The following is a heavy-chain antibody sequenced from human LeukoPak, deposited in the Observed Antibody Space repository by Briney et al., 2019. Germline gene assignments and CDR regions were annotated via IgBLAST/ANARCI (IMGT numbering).Heavy chain of an antibody. CDR1: GGSFSGYY. D-gene: IGHD3-10*02. V-gene: IGHV4-34*01. CDR2: INHSGST. CDR3: ARSRVFRDAFDI. J-gene: IGHJ3*02. Sequence: SETLSLTCAVYGGSFSGYYWSWIRQPPGKGLEWIGEINHSGSTNYNPSLKSRVTISVDTSKNQFSLKLSSVTAADTAVYYCARSRVFRDAFDIWGHGTMVTVSS.